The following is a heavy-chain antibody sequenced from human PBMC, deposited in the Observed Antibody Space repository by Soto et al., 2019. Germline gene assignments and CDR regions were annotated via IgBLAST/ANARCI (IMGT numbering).Heavy chain of an antibody. V-gene: IGHV1-18*04. J-gene: IGHJ3*01. D-gene: IGHD6-13*01. Sequence: QVQLVQSGGEVKKPPASVKVSCKAPGYTFTSYGIRWVRQVPGQGLEWMGWIGAYNRKTIYAQTFQGRITMTTDRSPSTAYKELRAVRSDVTAVYYGGRAITLVHRGAAFDFWGQGTMVTVSS. CDR1: GYTFTSYG. CDR3: GRAITLVHRGAAFDF. CDR2: IGAYNRKT.